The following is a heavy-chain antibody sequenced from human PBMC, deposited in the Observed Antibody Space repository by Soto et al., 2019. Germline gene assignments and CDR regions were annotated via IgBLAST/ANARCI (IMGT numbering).Heavy chain of an antibody. CDR1: GGSISSSHW. V-gene: IGHV4-4*02. Sequence: QVQLQESGPGLVKPSGTLSLTCAVSGGSISSSHWWTWVRQSPGKGLEYIGEISHSGTSNSNPSLTSRVDLSVDKYKNHFSLTLTSVTAADTAVYYCARVVLTITRGAFDAWGQGTLVIVSS. D-gene: IGHD3-9*01. CDR2: ISHSGTS. CDR3: ARVVLTITRGAFDA. J-gene: IGHJ3*01.